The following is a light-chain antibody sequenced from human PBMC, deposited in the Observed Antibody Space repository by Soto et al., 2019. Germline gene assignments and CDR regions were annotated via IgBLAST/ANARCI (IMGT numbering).Light chain of an antibody. V-gene: IGKV3-20*01. CDR3: QQYGSAPRYT. Sequence: IVFTQSPGTLSLSPGEIATLSCRASQRVSSSYLAWYHQKPGQAPGLLIYGASSMATGIPDRFSGSGSGTDFTLPISRLEPEDFAVYYCQQYGSAPRYTFGQGTKLEIK. CDR1: QRVSSSY. CDR2: GAS. J-gene: IGKJ2*01.